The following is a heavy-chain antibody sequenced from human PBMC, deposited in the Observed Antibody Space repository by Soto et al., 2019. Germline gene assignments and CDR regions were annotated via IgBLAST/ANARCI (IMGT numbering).Heavy chain of an antibody. J-gene: IGHJ5*02. Sequence: SETLSLTCAVYGGSFSGYYWSWIRRPPGKGLEWIGEINHSGGTNYNPSLKSRVTISVDTSKNQFSLKLSSVTAADTAVYYCARGGQRITMIVLVITRNWFDPWGQGTLVTVSS. CDR1: GGSFSGYY. V-gene: IGHV4-34*01. D-gene: IGHD3-22*01. CDR2: INHSGGT. CDR3: ARGGQRITMIVLVITRNWFDP.